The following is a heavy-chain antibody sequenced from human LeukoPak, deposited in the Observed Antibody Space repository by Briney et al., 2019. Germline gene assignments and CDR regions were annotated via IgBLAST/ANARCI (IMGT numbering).Heavy chain of an antibody. Sequence: ASVKVSCKASGGSFSSYVINWVRQAHGQGLEWMERIIPTLAIANYAQKFQSRITITADKPTSTAYMELSSLRSEDTAVYYCAGHPDYGDYDLTRPYNYWGQGTLVTAS. J-gene: IGHJ4*02. D-gene: IGHD4-17*01. V-gene: IGHV1-69*04. CDR1: GGSFSSYV. CDR3: AGHPDYGDYDLTRPYNY. CDR2: IIPTLAIA.